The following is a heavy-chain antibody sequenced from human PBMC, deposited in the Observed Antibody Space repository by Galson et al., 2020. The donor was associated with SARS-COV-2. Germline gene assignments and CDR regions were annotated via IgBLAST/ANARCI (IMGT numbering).Heavy chain of an antibody. D-gene: IGHD1-1*01. CDR2: IRSSSGSI. V-gene: IGHV3-48*04. J-gene: IGHJ4*02. Sequence: GGSLRLSCAASGFTFSSNNMNWVRQTPVKGLELVAYIRSSSGSIYYADSVKGRFTISRDNAKSSLYLQLSSLRVEDTAVYYCATERLESWGQGTLVTVSS. CDR1: GFTFSSNN. CDR3: ATERLES.